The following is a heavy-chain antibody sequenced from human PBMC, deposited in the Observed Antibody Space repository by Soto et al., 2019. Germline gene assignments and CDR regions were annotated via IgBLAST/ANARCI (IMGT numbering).Heavy chain of an antibody. CDR1: GFTFSNAW. D-gene: IGHD3-22*01. CDR3: TTFGGSGYYTYYYYGMYV. J-gene: IGHJ6*02. Sequence: GGSLRLSCAASGFTFSNAWMSWVRQAPGKGLEWVGRIKSKTDGGTTDYAAPVKGRFTISRDDSKNTLYLQMNSLKTEDTAVYYCTTFGGSGYYTYYYYGMYVWGQGTTVTVSS. V-gene: IGHV3-15*01. CDR2: IKSKTDGGTT.